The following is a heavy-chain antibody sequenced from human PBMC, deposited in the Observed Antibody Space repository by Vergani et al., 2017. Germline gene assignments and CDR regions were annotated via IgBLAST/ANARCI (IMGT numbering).Heavy chain of an antibody. D-gene: IGHD1-7*01. CDR3: VYRKTECGTTGCFYPFHYYYYLDV. J-gene: IGHJ6*03. V-gene: IGHV2-5*04. Sequence: QITLKESGPTLVKPTQTLTLTCTFSGFSLNTRGVSVAWIRQPPGKALDWLALIYWDDEQHYSPSLNNRVTITKDTSKNQVVLTMTNMDYVDTGTYYCVYRKTECGTTGCFYPFHYYYYLDVLGKATTVTVSS. CDR1: GFSLNTRGVS. CDR2: IYWDDEQ.